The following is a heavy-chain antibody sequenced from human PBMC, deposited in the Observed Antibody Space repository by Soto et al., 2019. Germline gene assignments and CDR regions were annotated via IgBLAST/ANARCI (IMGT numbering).Heavy chain of an antibody. J-gene: IGHJ4*02. CDR3: ASLNSPADSSGLPPDY. Sequence: PSETLSLTCAVSGYSISSGYYWGWLRQPPGKGLEWIGEINHSGSTNYNPSLKSRVTISVDTSKNQFSLKLSSVTAADTAVYYCASLNSPADSSGLPPDYWGQGTLVTVSS. CDR1: GYSISSGYY. V-gene: IGHV4-38-2*01. D-gene: IGHD3-22*01. CDR2: INHSGST.